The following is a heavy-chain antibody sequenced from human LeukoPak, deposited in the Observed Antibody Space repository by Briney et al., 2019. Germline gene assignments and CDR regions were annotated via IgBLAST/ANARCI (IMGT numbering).Heavy chain of an antibody. Sequence: GGSLRLSCAASGFTFSTTSMNWVRQAPGKGLEWVSSISSSSSNTYYADSVKGRFTISRDNSKNTLYLQMNSLRAEDTAVYYCARDQGEYYFDYWGQGTLVTVSS. D-gene: IGHD3-10*01. J-gene: IGHJ4*02. CDR3: ARDQGEYYFDY. CDR1: GFTFSTTS. CDR2: ISSSSSNT. V-gene: IGHV3-21*01.